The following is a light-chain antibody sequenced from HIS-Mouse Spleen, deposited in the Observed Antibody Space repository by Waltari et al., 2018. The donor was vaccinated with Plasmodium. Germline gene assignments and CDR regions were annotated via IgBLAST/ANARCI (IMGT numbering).Light chain of an antibody. Sequence: SYELTQPPSVSVSPGQTARITCSGDALPKQYAYWYQQKTGQAPGLVIYKDSERPSGIPERFSGSSSGTTVTLTISGVQAEDEADYYCQSADSSGTYVFGTGTKVTVL. CDR2: KDS. CDR3: QSADSSGTYV. V-gene: IGLV3-25*03. CDR1: ALPKQY. J-gene: IGLJ1*01.